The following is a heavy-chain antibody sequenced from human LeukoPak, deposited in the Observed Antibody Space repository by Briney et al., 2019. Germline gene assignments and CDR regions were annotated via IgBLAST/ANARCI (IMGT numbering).Heavy chain of an antibody. J-gene: IGHJ4*02. CDR3: ARDPDDYGDYDGY. Sequence: ASVKVSCKASGGTFSSYAISWVRQAPGQGLEWMGWINPNSGGTNYAQKFQGRVTMTRDTSISTAYMELSRLRSDDTAVYYCARDPDDYGDYDGYWGQGTLVTVSS. D-gene: IGHD4-17*01. V-gene: IGHV1-2*02. CDR2: INPNSGGT. CDR1: GGTFSSYA.